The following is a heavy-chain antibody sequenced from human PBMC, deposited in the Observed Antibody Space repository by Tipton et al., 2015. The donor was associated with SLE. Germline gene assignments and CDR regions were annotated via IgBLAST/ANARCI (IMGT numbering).Heavy chain of an antibody. V-gene: IGHV4-59*01. D-gene: IGHD1-26*01. CDR2: IYYSGST. CDR1: GGSISSYY. J-gene: IGHJ1*01. CDR3: ARYGTYDGSRYFQH. Sequence: TLSLTCTVSGGSISSYYWSWIRQPPGKGLEWIGYIYYSGSTNYNPPLKSRVTISVDTSKNQFSLNLSSVTAADTAVYYCARYGTYDGSRYFQHWGQGTLVTVSS.